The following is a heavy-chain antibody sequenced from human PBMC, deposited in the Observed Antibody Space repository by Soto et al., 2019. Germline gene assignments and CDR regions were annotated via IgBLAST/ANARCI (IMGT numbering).Heavy chain of an antibody. D-gene: IGHD2-15*01. CDR2: LGASDDP. V-gene: IGHV3-13*05. CDR1: GFTLSAYD. CDR3: ARAYSGRLPRRADYYYAMDV. J-gene: IGHJ6*02. Sequence: GGSLRLSCAASGFTLSAYDMHWVRQAEGKGLEWVSALGASDDPYYLVSVKGRFTISRENAKNSLYLQMNNLRAGDTAVYYCARAYSGRLPRRADYYYAMDVWGQGTTVTVSS.